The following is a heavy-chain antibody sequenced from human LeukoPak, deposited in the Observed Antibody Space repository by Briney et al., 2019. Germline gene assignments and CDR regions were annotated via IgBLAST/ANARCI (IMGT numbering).Heavy chain of an antibody. V-gene: IGHV1-69*13. Sequence: ASVKVSCKASGGTFSSYAISWVRQAPGQGLEWMGGIIPIFGTANYAQKFQGRVTITADESTSTAYMELSSLRSEDTAVCYCARDYYDSSGYSYYYYGMDVWGQGTTVTVSS. CDR2: IIPIFGTA. J-gene: IGHJ6*02. CDR3: ARDYYDSSGYSYYYYGMDV. D-gene: IGHD3-22*01. CDR1: GGTFSSYA.